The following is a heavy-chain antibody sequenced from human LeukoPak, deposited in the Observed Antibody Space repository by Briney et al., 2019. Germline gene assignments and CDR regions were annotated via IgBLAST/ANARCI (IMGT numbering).Heavy chain of an antibody. CDR2: INPNSGGT. J-gene: IGHJ4*02. D-gene: IGHD2-15*01. CDR1: GYTSTGYT. Sequence: ASVKVSCKASGYTSTGYTMHWVRQAPGQGLEWMGWINPNSGGTNYAQKFQGRVTMTRDTSISTVYMELSRLRSDDTAVYYCARNVVVAATYQGYWGQGTLVTVSS. CDR3: ARNVVVAATYQGY. V-gene: IGHV1-2*02.